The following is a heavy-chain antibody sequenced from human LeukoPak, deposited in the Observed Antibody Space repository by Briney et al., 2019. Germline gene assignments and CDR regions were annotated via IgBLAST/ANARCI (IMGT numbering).Heavy chain of an antibody. J-gene: IGHJ3*01. Sequence: GGSLRLSCAASGFTFSSYSMNWVRQVPGKGLEWVALISYDGNFRNYAESVKGRFTISRDNSKNTVHLQMNSLGAEDTAVYYCARPAPPGGIVYGFHFWGQGTMVTVSS. D-gene: IGHD3-16*02. CDR1: GFTFSSYS. CDR2: ISYDGNFR. V-gene: IGHV3-30*03. CDR3: ARPAPPGGIVYGFHF.